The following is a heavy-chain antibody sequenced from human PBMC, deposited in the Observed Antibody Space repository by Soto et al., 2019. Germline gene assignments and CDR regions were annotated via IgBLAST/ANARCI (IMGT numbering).Heavy chain of an antibody. D-gene: IGHD3-22*01. J-gene: IGHJ6*02. CDR2: IVVGSGNT. CDR1: GFTFTSSA. CDR3: AAEYYDSSGYVSYYGMDV. V-gene: IGHV1-58*01. Sequence: SVKVSCKASGFTFTSSAVQWVRQARGQRLEWIGWIVVGSGNTNYAQKFQERVTITRDMSTSTAYMELSSLRSEDTAVYYCAAEYYDSSGYVSYYGMDVWGQGTTVTVSS.